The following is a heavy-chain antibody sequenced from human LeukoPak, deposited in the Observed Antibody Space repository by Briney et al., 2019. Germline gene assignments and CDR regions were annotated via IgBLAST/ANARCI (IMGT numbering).Heavy chain of an antibody. D-gene: IGHD4-23*01. CDR2: ISGSGGST. CDR1: GFTFSSYA. Sequence: GGSLRLSCAASGFTFSSYAMSWVRQAPGKGLEWVSAISGSGGSTYYADSVKGRFTISRDNSKNTLYLQMNSLRAEDTAVYYXXXLNYGGRLLDAFDIWGQGTMVTVSS. CDR3: XXLNYGGRLLDAFDI. J-gene: IGHJ3*02. V-gene: IGHV3-23*01.